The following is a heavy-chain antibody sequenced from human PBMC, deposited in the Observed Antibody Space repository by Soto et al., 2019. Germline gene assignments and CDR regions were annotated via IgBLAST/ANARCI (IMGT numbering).Heavy chain of an antibody. J-gene: IGHJ4*02. Sequence: GGSLRLSCAASGFTFSSYSMNWVRQAPGKGLEWVSSISSSSSYIYYADSVKGRFTISRDNAKNSLYLQMNSLRAEDTAVYYCARDRSYGRSLSTEPLDYWGQGTLVTVSS. D-gene: IGHD5-18*01. CDR3: ARDRSYGRSLSTEPLDY. CDR1: GFTFSSYS. CDR2: ISSSSSYI. V-gene: IGHV3-21*01.